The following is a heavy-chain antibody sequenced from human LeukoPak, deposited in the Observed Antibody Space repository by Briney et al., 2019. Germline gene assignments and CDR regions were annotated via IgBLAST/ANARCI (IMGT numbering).Heavy chain of an antibody. V-gene: IGHV4-34*01. CDR3: ERGPSIVVVPAAFLYDY. CDR2: INHSGST. J-gene: IGHJ4*02. Sequence: KPSETLSLTCAVYGGSFSGYYWSWIRQPPGKGLERIGEINHSGSTNYNPSLKSRVTISVDTSKNQFSLKLSSVTAADTAVYYCERGPSIVVVPAAFLYDYWGQGTLVTVSS. CDR1: GGSFSGYY. D-gene: IGHD2-2*01.